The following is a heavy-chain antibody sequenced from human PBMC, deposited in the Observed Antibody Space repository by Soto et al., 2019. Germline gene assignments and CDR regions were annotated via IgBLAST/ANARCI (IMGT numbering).Heavy chain of an antibody. CDR2: ISVYNGNK. D-gene: IGHD2-15*01. V-gene: IGHV1-18*01. J-gene: IGHJ4*02. Sequence: QVQLVQSGAEVKKPGASVKVSCKASGYTLSSYGISWVRQCPGQGLEWMGWISVYNGNKMYAQKFQGRVTMTTDTSTSTAYMELRSLRSDDTAVYYCARDCSGGSCSTAYWGQGTLVTVSS. CDR1: GYTLSSYG. CDR3: ARDCSGGSCSTAY.